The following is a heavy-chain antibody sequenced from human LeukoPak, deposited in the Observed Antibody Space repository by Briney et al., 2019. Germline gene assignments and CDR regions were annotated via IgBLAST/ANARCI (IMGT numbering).Heavy chain of an antibody. Sequence: GGSLRLSCAASGFTFSSYSMNWVRQAPGKGLEWVSYISSSSSTIYYADSVKGRFTISRDNAKNSLYLQMNSLRAEDTAVYYCARDALWFGVYYYYMDVWGKGTTVTVYS. CDR1: GFTFSSYS. D-gene: IGHD3-10*01. CDR2: ISSSSSTI. CDR3: ARDALWFGVYYYYMDV. J-gene: IGHJ6*03. V-gene: IGHV3-48*04.